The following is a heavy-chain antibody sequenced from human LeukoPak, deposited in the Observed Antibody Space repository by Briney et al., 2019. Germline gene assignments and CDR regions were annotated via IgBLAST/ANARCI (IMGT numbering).Heavy chain of an antibody. V-gene: IGHV4-59*01. CDR3: ARGVPGAYCGGDCYRFDY. D-gene: IGHD2-21*02. J-gene: IGHJ4*02. Sequence: SETLSLTCTVSGGSIRNYYWSWIRQPPGKGLEWIGYIYYSGSTNYNPSLKSRVTISVDTSKNQFSLKLSSVTAADTAVYYCARGVPGAYCGGDCYRFDYWGQGTLVTVSS. CDR1: GGSIRNYY. CDR2: IYYSGST.